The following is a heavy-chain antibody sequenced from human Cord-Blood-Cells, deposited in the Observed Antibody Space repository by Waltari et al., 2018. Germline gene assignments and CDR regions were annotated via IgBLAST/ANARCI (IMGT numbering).Heavy chain of an antibody. J-gene: IGHJ4*02. CDR3: ARSQNAFDY. V-gene: IGHV3-33*01. Sequence: QMQLVESGGGVVQPGRSLRLSCAASGFTFSSYGLPWVRQAPGKGLEWVAVIWYDGSNKYYADSVKGRFTISRDNSKNTLYLQMNSLRAEDTAVYYCARSQNAFDYWGQGTLVTVSS. CDR1: GFTFSSYG. CDR2: IWYDGSNK.